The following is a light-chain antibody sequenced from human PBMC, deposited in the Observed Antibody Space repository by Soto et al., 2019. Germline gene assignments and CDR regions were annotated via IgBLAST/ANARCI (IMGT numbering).Light chain of an antibody. CDR2: GAS. CDR3: QQYGTSPLT. V-gene: IGKV3-20*01. Sequence: EIVLTQSPGTLSLSPGERVTLSCRASQSVSSSYLAWYQQKPGQAPRLLIYGASSRATGIPDRFSGSGSETDFTLSISRLEPEDLAVYYCQQYGTSPLTFGQGTKVEIK. CDR1: QSVSSSY. J-gene: IGKJ1*01.